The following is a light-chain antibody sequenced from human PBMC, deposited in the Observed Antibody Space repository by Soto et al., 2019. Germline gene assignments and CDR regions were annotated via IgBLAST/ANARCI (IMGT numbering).Light chain of an antibody. CDR3: QQYDSYWT. CDR1: QSINNW. CDR2: KAS. Sequence: DLQMPQSPSTLSASVGDRITITCRASQSINNWLAWYQQKPGKAPKLLIYKASSLESGVPSRFSGSGSGTEFTLTSSSLQPDDFATYCRQQYDSYWTVGQGTKVEVK. J-gene: IGKJ1*01. V-gene: IGKV1-5*03.